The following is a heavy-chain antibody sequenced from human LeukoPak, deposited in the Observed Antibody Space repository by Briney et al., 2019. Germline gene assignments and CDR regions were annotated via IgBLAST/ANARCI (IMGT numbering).Heavy chain of an antibody. D-gene: IGHD6-13*01. CDR2: VTTSSSDI. Sequence: GGSLRLSCAASGFTFSSYSMNWVRQAPGKGLEWASSVTTSSSDIYYADSVDGRFTISRDNAKNSLYLQMNSLRTEDTAVYYCARDSSSWDLYYYYYMDVWGRGTTVTVSS. CDR1: GFTFSSYS. CDR3: ARDSSSWDLYYYYYMDV. J-gene: IGHJ6*03. V-gene: IGHV3-21*01.